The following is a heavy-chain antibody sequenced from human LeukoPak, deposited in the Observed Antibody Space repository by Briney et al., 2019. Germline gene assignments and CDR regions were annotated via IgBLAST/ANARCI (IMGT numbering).Heavy chain of an antibody. CDR1: GFSFSSYW. V-gene: IGHV3-74*01. Sequence: PGGSLRLSCAASGFSFSSYWMHCVRQAPGKGLVWVSRINSDGSSTTYADSVKGRFTISRDNTKHTLYLQMNSLRADDSAVYYCSRGGSPPEALGDSFDIWGQGTLVIVSS. CDR3: SRGGSPPEALGDSFDI. CDR2: INSDGSST. J-gene: IGHJ4*02. D-gene: IGHD1-26*01.